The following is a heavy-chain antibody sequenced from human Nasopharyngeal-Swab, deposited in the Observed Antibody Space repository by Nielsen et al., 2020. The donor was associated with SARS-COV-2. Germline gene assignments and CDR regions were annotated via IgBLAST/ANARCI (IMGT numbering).Heavy chain of an antibody. D-gene: IGHD3-10*01. J-gene: IGHJ3*01. Sequence: GGSLRLSCAASGLTFSSYGFHWVRQSPVKGLEWLSNIWYDGSNKYYADSVKGRFTVSRDNSKNTLFLEMDSLRAEDTAVYYCARGSSVHAFDVWGQGTEVTVSS. V-gene: IGHV3-33*01. CDR1: GLTFSSYG. CDR2: IWYDGSNK. CDR3: ARGSSVHAFDV.